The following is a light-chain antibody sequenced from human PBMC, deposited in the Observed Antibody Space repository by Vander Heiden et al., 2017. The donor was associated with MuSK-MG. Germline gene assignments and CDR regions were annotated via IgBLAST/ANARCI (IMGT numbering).Light chain of an antibody. CDR3: SSYTSSSTLEV. J-gene: IGLJ2*01. Sequence: QSALTQPASVSRSPRPSITISCTGTSSDVGGYNYVSWYQQHPGKAPKLMIYDVSNRPSGVSNRFSGSKSGNTASLTISGLQAEDEADYYCSSYTSSSTLEVFGGGTKLTVL. CDR2: DVS. V-gene: IGLV2-14*01. CDR1: SSDVGGYNY.